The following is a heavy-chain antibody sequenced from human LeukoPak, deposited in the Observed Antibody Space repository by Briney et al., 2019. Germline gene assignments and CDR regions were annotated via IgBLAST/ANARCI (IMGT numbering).Heavy chain of an antibody. D-gene: IGHD3-10*01. CDR3: TRDRVGSGSYRDV. CDR1: GYTFTSYY. CDR2: INPNSGGT. Sequence: ASVKVSCKASGYTFTSYYMHWVRQAPGQGLEWMGRINPNSGGTNYAQKFQGRVTMTRDTSISTAYMELSRLRSDDTAVYYCTRDRVGSGSYRDVWGKGTTVTVSS. J-gene: IGHJ6*04. V-gene: IGHV1-2*06.